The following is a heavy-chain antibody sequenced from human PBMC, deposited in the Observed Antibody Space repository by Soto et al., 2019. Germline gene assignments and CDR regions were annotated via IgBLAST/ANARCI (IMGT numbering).Heavy chain of an antibody. J-gene: IGHJ6*02. CDR2: ISAYNGNT. Sequence: QVQLVQSGAEVKKPGASVKVSCKASGYTFTSYGISWVRQAPGQGLEWMGWISAYNGNTNYAQKLQGRVTMTTDTSTNTAYMELRSQRSDDTAVYYCASPKSSVGDYYGMDVWGQGTTVTVSS. CDR3: ASPKSSVGDYYGMDV. V-gene: IGHV1-18*04. D-gene: IGHD3-16*01. CDR1: GYTFTSYG.